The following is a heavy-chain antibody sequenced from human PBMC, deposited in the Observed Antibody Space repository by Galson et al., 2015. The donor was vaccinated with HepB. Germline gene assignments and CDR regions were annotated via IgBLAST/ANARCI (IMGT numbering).Heavy chain of an antibody. J-gene: IGHJ4*02. V-gene: IGHV3-48*01. D-gene: IGHD6-19*01. CDR3: AKDPYLYSALAGTMAGFDY. Sequence: MNWVRQAPGKGLEWVSYISRSSSAIYYADSVKGRFTISRDNAKNSLYLQMNSLRAEDTALYYCAKDPYLYSALAGTMAGFDYWGQGTLVTVSS. CDR2: ISRSSSAI.